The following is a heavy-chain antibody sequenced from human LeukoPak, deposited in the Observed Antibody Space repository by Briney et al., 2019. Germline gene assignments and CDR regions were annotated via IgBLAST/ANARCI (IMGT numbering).Heavy chain of an antibody. Sequence: SETLSLTCTVSGGSISSYYWSWIRQPPGKGLEWIGYIYYSGSTNYNPSLKSRVTISVDTSQNQFSLKLSSVTAADTAVYYCARVARLYGDPSYFDYWGQGTLVTISS. CDR1: GGSISSYY. CDR3: ARVARLYGDPSYFDY. J-gene: IGHJ4*02. D-gene: IGHD4-17*01. CDR2: IYYSGST. V-gene: IGHV4-59*12.